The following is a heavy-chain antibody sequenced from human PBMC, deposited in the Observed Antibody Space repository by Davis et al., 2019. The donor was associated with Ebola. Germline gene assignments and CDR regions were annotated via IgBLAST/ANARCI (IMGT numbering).Heavy chain of an antibody. D-gene: IGHD6-13*01. V-gene: IGHV3-48*01. Sequence: GGSLRLSCETSGFIFRNYVMSWVRRAPGKGLEWVSYISSSSSTIYYADSVKGRFTISRDNSKNTLYLQMNSLRAEDTAVYYCAKSTAAAHWGQGTLVTVSS. CDR3: AKSTAAAH. CDR2: ISSSSSTI. CDR1: GFIFRNYV. J-gene: IGHJ4*02.